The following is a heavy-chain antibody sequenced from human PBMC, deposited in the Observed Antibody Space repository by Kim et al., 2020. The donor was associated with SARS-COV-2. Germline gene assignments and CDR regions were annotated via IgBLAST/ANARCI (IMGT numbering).Heavy chain of an antibody. Sequence: SETLSLTCTVSGGSISSSSYYWGWIRQPPGKGLEWIGSIYYSGSTYYNPSLKSRVTISVDTSKNQFSLKLSSVTAADTAVYYCARQYFDVDTAMVDYWGQGTLVTVSS. CDR2: IYYSGST. D-gene: IGHD5-18*01. J-gene: IGHJ4*02. V-gene: IGHV4-39*01. CDR1: GGSISSSSYY. CDR3: ARQYFDVDTAMVDY.